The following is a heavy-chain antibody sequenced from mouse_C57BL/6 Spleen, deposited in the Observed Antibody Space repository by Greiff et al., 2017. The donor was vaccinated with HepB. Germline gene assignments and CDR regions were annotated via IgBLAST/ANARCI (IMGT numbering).Heavy chain of an antibody. V-gene: IGHV5-17*01. J-gene: IGHJ3*01. Sequence: EVKLVESGGGLVKPGGSLKLSCAASGFTFSDYGMHWVRQAPEKGLEWVAYISSGSSTIYYADTVKGRFTISRDNAKNTLFLQMTSLRSEDTAMYYCASYYSNYLAWFAYWGQGTLVTVSA. CDR2: ISSGSSTI. D-gene: IGHD2-5*01. CDR1: GFTFSDYG. CDR3: ASYYSNYLAWFAY.